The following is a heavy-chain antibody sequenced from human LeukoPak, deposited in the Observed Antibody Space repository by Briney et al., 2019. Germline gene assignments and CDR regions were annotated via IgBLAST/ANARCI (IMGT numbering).Heavy chain of an antibody. CDR3: AREDVSWGLAWFDP. D-gene: IGHD7-27*01. V-gene: IGHV4-61*02. CDR2: IYTSGST. J-gene: IGHJ5*02. CDR1: GGSISSGSYY. Sequence: KSSETLSLTCTVSGGSISSGSYYWSWIRQPAGKGLEWIGRIYTSGSTNYNPSLKSRVTISLDTSKNQFSLKLSSVTAADTAVYYCAREDVSWGLAWFDPWGQGTLVTVSS.